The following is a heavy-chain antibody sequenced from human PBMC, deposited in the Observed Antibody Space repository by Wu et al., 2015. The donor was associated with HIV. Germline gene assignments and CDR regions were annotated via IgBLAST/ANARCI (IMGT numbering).Heavy chain of an antibody. J-gene: IGHJ5*02. CDR3: ALLGTYDIMAGYFPPA. CDR2: INTFNGNT. CDR1: GYTFTSYG. V-gene: IGHV1-18*01. Sequence: QVHLEQSGVEVKKPGASVKVSCKASGYTFTSYGINWVRQAPGQGLEWMGWINTFNGNTEYAQNLQGRVTMTTDTSTNTAYMELRSLRSDDTATYYCALLGTYDIMAGYFPPAWGQGTLVTVSS. D-gene: IGHD3-9*01.